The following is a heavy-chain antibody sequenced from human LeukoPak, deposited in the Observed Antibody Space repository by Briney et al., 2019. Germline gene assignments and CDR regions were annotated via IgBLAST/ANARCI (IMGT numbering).Heavy chain of an antibody. V-gene: IGHV3-74*01. J-gene: IGHJ3*02. Sequence: GGSLRLSGAASGFTFSGYCRHWVRQPPGKGLVLVSRINTDGSNTGYADSVKGRFTISRDNAKNTLYLQMNSLRAEDTAVYYCARGPFDIWGQGTMVTVSS. CDR1: GFTFSGYC. CDR2: INTDGSNT. CDR3: ARGPFDI.